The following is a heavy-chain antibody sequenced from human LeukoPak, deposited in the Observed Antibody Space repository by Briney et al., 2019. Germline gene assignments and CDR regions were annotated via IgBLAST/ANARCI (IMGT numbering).Heavy chain of an antibody. J-gene: IGHJ2*01. Sequence: ASVKVSCKASGYTFTSYAMHWVRQAPGQRLEWMGWINAGNGNTKYSRKFQGRVTITRDTSASTAYMELSSLRSEDTAVYYCARDQLPPLGGYFDLWGRGTLVTVSS. V-gene: IGHV1-3*01. CDR1: GYTFTSYA. D-gene: IGHD2-2*01. CDR3: ARDQLPPLGGYFDL. CDR2: INAGNGNT.